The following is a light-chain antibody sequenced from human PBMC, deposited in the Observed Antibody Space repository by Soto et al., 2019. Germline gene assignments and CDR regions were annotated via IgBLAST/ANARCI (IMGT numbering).Light chain of an antibody. CDR3: QQYNGYSPRT. CDR1: QSLSNW. Sequence: DIQMTQSPSTLSASVGDRVTITCRASQSLSNWLAWYQQKPGNAPKLLIYDASRLESGVPSRFSGSGSGTEFTLTISGLQPDDFATYYCQQYNGYSPRTLGQGTKLEIK. J-gene: IGKJ2*01. V-gene: IGKV1-5*01. CDR2: DAS.